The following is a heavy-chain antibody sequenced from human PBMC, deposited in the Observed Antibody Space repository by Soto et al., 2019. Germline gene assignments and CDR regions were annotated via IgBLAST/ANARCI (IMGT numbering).Heavy chain of an antibody. CDR3: ARRRNELLWFEKGSVDYPRPYGTDV. D-gene: IGHD3-10*01. CDR2: IYYSGST. Sequence: SETLSLTCTVSGGSISSSSYYWVLIRQPPGKGLEWIGSIYYSGSTYYNPSLKSRVTISVDTSKNQFSLKLSSVTAADTAVYYCARRRNELLWFEKGSVDYPRPYGTDVWRQATTVTVSS. CDR1: GGSISSSSYY. J-gene: IGHJ6*02. V-gene: IGHV4-39*01.